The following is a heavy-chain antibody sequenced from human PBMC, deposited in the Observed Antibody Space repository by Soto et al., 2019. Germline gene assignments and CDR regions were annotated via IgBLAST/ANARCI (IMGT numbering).Heavy chain of an antibody. Sequence: QLQLQESGPGLVKPSETLSLTCTVSGGSISSSSYYWGWIRQPPGKGLEWIGSIYYSGSTYYNPSLKSLVTISVDTSKNQFSLKLSSVTAADTAVYYCARYLGESRISSSLYYFDYWGQGTLVTVSS. CDR3: ARYLGESRISSSLYYFDY. V-gene: IGHV4-39*01. J-gene: IGHJ4*02. CDR1: GGSISSSSYY. CDR2: IYYSGST. D-gene: IGHD6-6*01.